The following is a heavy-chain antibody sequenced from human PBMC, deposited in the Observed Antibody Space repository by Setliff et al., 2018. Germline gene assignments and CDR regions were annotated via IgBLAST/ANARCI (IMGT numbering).Heavy chain of an antibody. CDR2: ISSYNGKT. J-gene: IGHJ4*02. CDR3: ARGPPDFVVVPAAAKFDY. V-gene: IGHV1-18*01. D-gene: IGHD2-2*01. CDR1: GYIFTSYG. Sequence: ASVKVSCKASGYIFTSYGISWVRQAPGQGLEWMGWISSYNGKTNYAREFQGRVTMTIDTPTSTAYMELRSLRSDDTAVYYCARGPPDFVVVPAAAKFDYWGPGTLVTVSS.